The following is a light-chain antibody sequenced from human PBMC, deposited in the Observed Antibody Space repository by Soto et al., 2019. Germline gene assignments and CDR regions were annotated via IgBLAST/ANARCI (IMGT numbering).Light chain of an antibody. CDR1: SSDIGDYDY. V-gene: IGLV2-14*01. CDR3: NSYASGNARV. CDR2: EVS. J-gene: IGLJ1*01. Sequence: QAVVTQPASVSGSPGQSITISCTGTSSDIGDYDYVSWYQQHPGKAPKLLISEVSNRPSGVSNRFSGSKSGNTASLTISGLQAEDEADYYCNSYASGNARVFGTGTKLTVL.